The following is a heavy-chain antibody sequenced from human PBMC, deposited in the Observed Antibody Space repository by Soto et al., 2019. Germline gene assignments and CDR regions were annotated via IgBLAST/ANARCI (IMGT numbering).Heavy chain of an antibody. D-gene: IGHD3-10*01. V-gene: IGHV4-4*02. CDR2: IYHSGST. CDR3: ARRWGEGRVDY. J-gene: IGHJ4*02. Sequence: QVQLQESGPGLVKPSGTLSLTCAVSGGFISSSNWWSWVRQPPGKGLEWIGEIYHSGSTNYNPSLKGRVTISVDKSRNQFSLKLSSVTAADTAVYYCARRWGEGRVDYWGQGTLVTVSS. CDR1: GGFISSSNW.